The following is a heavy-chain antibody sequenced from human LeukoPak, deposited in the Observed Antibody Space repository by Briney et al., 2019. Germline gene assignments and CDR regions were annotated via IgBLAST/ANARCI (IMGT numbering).Heavy chain of an antibody. CDR3: ARVGRGGDGWYYFDY. J-gene: IGHJ4*02. CDR2: ISAYNGNT. Sequence: ASVKVSCKASGYTFTSYGISWVRQAPGQGLEWMGWISAYNGNTNYAQKLQGRVTMTTDTSTSTAYMELRSLRSDDTAVYYCARVGRGGDGWYYFDYWGQGTLVTVSS. D-gene: IGHD6-19*01. V-gene: IGHV1-18*01. CDR1: GYTFTSYG.